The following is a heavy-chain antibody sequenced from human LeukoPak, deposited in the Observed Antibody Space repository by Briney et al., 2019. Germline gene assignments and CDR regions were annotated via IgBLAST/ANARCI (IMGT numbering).Heavy chain of an antibody. CDR2: ITTYNGNT. V-gene: IGHV1-18*01. CDR3: ARGYDYGDYVGDFDY. Sequence: GASVKLSCKASGYTFTSYPISWVRQAPGQGLEWMGWITTYNGNTKYAQKLQGRVTMTTDTSTSTVYMDLRGLRSDDTAVYYCARGYDYGDYVGDFDYWGQGTLVTVSS. D-gene: IGHD4-17*01. J-gene: IGHJ4*02. CDR1: GYTFTSYP.